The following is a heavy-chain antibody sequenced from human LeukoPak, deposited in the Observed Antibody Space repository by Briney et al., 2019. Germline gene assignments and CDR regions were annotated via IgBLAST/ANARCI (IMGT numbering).Heavy chain of an antibody. CDR3: ARADCGGDCYRYYYYGMDV. CDR2: ISSSSSYI. Sequence: NTGGSLRLSCAASGFNFSTYSMNWVRQAPGKGLEWVSSISSSSSYIYYADSVKGRFTISRDNAKNSLYLQMNSLRAEDTAVYYCARADCGGDCYRYYYYGMDVWGQGTTVTVSS. D-gene: IGHD2-21*02. CDR1: GFNFSTYS. V-gene: IGHV3-21*01. J-gene: IGHJ6*02.